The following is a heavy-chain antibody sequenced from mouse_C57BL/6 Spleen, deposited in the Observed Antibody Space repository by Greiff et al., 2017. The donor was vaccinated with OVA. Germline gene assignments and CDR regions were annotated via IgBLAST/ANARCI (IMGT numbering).Heavy chain of an antibody. Sequence: EVKLMASVAELVRPGASVKLSCTASGFNIKNTYMHWVKQRPEQGLEWLGRIDPANGNTKYAPKFQGKATITADTSSNTAYMQLSSLTSEDTAIYYCARDYYGSSYGFAYWGQGTLVTVSA. V-gene: IGHV14-3*01. D-gene: IGHD1-1*01. J-gene: IGHJ3*01. CDR1: GFNIKNTY. CDR3: ARDYYGSSYGFAY. CDR2: IDPANGNT.